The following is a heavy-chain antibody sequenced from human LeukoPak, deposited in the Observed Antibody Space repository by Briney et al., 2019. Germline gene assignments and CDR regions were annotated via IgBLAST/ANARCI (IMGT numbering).Heavy chain of an antibody. CDR3: ARRHSSSWNQGGYFDY. D-gene: IGHD6-13*01. Sequence: SQTLSLTCTVSGASISSGDYYWSWVRQPPGKGLEWIGYIYYSGSTYYNPSLKSRVTISVDTSKNQFSLKLSSVTAADTAVYYCARRHSSSWNQGGYFDYWGQGTLVTVSS. V-gene: IGHV4-30-4*01. CDR1: GASISSGDYY. J-gene: IGHJ4*02. CDR2: IYYSGST.